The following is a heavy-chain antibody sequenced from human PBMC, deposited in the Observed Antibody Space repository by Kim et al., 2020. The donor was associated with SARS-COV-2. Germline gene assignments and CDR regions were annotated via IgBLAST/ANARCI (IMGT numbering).Heavy chain of an antibody. Sequence: GGSLRLSCSASGFTFSNYGMTWVRQAPGRGLEWVSSVSSNGVSTYYADSVKGRFTISRDNSKSPLFLQMNSLRAEDTAVYYCARGTIIPENWVQGTLVTV. J-gene: IGHJ4*02. CDR3: ARGTIIPEN. CDR1: GFTFSNYG. V-gene: IGHV3-23*01. D-gene: IGHD2-21*01. CDR2: VSSNGVST.